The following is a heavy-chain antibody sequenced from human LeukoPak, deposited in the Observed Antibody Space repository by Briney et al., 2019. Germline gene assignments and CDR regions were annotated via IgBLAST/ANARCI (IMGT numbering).Heavy chain of an antibody. CDR2: ISAYNGNT. J-gene: IGHJ4*02. Sequence: ASVKVSCKASGYTFTSYGISWVRQAPGQGLEWMGWISAYNGNTNYAQKLQGRVTMTTDTSTSTAYMELRSLRPDDTAVYYCARRGPIAARPGGYFDYWGQGTLVTVSS. D-gene: IGHD6-6*01. CDR3: ARRGPIAARPGGYFDY. CDR1: GYTFTSYG. V-gene: IGHV1-18*01.